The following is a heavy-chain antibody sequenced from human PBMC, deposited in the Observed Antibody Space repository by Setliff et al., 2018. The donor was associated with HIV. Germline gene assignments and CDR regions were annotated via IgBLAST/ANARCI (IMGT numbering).Heavy chain of an antibody. Sequence: SETLSLTCTASGGSISSASYYWSWIRQPAGKGLEWIGRIYTSGITNYTPSLKSRVTISVDKSKNQFSLKLSSVTAADTAVYYCARGPPFLEWTTEIDYWGQGALVTVSS. V-gene: IGHV4-61*02. D-gene: IGHD3-3*01. CDR1: GGSISSASYY. J-gene: IGHJ4*02. CDR2: IYTSGIT. CDR3: ARGPPFLEWTTEIDY.